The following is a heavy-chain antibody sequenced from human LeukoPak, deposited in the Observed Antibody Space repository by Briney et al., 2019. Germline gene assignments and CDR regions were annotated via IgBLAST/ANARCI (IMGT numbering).Heavy chain of an antibody. V-gene: IGHV4-59*02. CDR3: ARVTGLTNYYYGMDV. CDR2: VYYSGST. Sequence: SETLSLTCVVSGGSVSGYYWGWIRQPPGRGLEWIGYVYYSGSTNYNPSFKSRITISVDTSRNQFSLQLSSVTAADTAVYYCARVTGLTNYYYGMDVWGQGTTVTVSS. J-gene: IGHJ6*02. D-gene: IGHD4/OR15-4a*01. CDR1: GGSVSGYY.